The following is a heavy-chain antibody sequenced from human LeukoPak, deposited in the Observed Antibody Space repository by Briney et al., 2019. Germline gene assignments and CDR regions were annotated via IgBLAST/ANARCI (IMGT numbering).Heavy chain of an antibody. CDR2: IYYSGST. V-gene: IGHV4-59*01. D-gene: IGHD3-9*01. CDR1: GGSISSYY. J-gene: IGHJ6*02. Sequence: SETLSLTCTLSGGSISSYYWSWIRQSPGKGLEWIGYIYYSGSTNYNPSPKSRVTISVDTSKNQFSLKLSSVTAADTAVYYCARGESRYFDWLIQPYYYYYGMDVWGQGTTVTVSS. CDR3: ARGESRYFDWLIQPYYYYYGMDV.